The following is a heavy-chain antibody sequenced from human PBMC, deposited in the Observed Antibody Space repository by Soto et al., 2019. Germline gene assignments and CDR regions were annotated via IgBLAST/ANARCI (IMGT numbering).Heavy chain of an antibody. CDR3: AGFLGQGWLEARDYFDY. D-gene: IGHD3-3*01. CDR2: ISSGSDTI. V-gene: IGHV3-48*01. Sequence: EVQLVESGGGLVQPGGSLRLSCAASGFTFSTYSMNWVRQAPGKGLEWVSYISSGSDTIYYAESVKGRFTISRDNAKNSLYLQMNSLRAEDTAVYDCAGFLGQGWLEARDYFDYWGQGTLVTVSS. CDR1: GFTFSTYS. J-gene: IGHJ4*02.